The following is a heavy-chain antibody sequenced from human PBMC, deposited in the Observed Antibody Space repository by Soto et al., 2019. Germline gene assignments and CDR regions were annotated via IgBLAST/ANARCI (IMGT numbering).Heavy chain of an antibody. J-gene: IGHJ6*03. CDR1: GGSFSGYY. CDR3: ARVTQGYYYYYMDV. D-gene: IGHD3-16*01. V-gene: IGHV4-34*01. Sequence: QVQLQQWGAGLLKPSETLSLTCAVYGGSFSGYYWSWIRQPPGKGLEWIGEINHSGSTNYNPSLKSRVTISVETSKNQFSLKLSSVTAADTAVYYCARVTQGYYYYYMDVWGKGTTVTVSS. CDR2: INHSGST.